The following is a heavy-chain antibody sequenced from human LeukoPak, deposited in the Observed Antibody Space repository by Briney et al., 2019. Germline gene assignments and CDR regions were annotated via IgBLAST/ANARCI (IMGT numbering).Heavy chain of an antibody. Sequence: SETLSLTCTVSGGSISSSSYYCGWIRQPPGKGLEWIGSIYYSGSTYYNPSLKSRVTISVDTSKNQFSLKLSSVTAADTAVYYCARLAAWYYFDYWGQGTLVTVSS. CDR2: IYYSGST. V-gene: IGHV4-39*01. J-gene: IGHJ4*02. CDR1: GGSISSSSYY. CDR3: ARLAAWYYFDY.